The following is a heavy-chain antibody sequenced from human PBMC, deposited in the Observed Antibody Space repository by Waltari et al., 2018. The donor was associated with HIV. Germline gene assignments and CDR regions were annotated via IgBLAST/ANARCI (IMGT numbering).Heavy chain of an antibody. CDR2: ISYDGSNI. Sequence: QVHLQESGGGVVQPGGSLRLSCVASGFNFGTYALFWVRQHNGQGLDWLAFISYDGSNIWYAASVGGRFTISRDNSKNTLYLQMNSLITDDTAVYYCARDFQGYFDHWGLGTLVTVSS. V-gene: IGHV3-30*01. CDR3: ARDFQGYFDH. J-gene: IGHJ4*02. CDR1: GFNFGTYA.